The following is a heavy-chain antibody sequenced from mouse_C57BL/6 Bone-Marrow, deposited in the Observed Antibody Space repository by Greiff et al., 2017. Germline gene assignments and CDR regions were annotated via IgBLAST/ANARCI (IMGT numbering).Heavy chain of an antibody. CDR1: GYTFTSYW. D-gene: IGHD1-1*01. CDR3: AREGMGSSWYFDV. CDR2: INPGNGGT. J-gene: IGHJ1*03. Sequence: QVQLQQPGTELVKPGASVKLSCTASGYTFTSYWMHWVKQRPGQGLEWIGNINPGNGGTNYNEKFKSKATLTVDKSSSTASMQLSSLTSEHSAVYYGAREGMGSSWYFDVWGTGTTVTVSS. V-gene: IGHV1-53*01.